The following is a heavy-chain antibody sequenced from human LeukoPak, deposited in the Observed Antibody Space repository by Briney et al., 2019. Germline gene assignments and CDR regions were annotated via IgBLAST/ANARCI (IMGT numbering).Heavy chain of an antibody. CDR2: IYYSGST. V-gene: IGHV4-59*01. CDR1: GGSISSYY. CDR3: ARGERSGYYYIYYMDV. J-gene: IGHJ6*03. D-gene: IGHD2-15*01. Sequence: SETLSLTCTVSGGSISSYYWSWLRQPPGKGLEWIGYIYYSGSTNYNPSLKSRVTISVDTSKNQFSLKLSSVTAADTAVYYCARGERSGYYYIYYMDVWGKGTTVTISS.